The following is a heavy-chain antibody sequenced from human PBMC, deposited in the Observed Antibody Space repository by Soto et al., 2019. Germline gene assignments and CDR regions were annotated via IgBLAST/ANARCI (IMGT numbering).Heavy chain of an antibody. CDR3: ARDRNFWSGYYSRPYYYYGMDV. V-gene: IGHV1-2*02. CDR2: INPTSGGT. CDR1: GYTFAGYY. Sequence: VASVKVSCKASGYTFAGYYMHWVRQAPGQGLEWMGWINPTSGGTNYAQKFQGTVTMTRDTSISTAYMELSRLRSDDTAVYYCARDRNFWSGYYSRPYYYYGMDVWGQGTTVTVSS. D-gene: IGHD3-3*01. J-gene: IGHJ6*02.